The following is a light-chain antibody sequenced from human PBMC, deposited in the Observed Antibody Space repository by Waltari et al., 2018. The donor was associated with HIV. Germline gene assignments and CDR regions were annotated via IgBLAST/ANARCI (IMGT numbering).Light chain of an antibody. V-gene: IGLV1-44*01. CDR2: HNS. J-gene: IGLJ3*02. Sequence: QSVLTQPPSASGTAGQRVPISCSGTSSNIGSNTVNWYQQLPGTAPKLLIYHNSQRPSGVPDRFSGSKSGTSASLAISGLQSEDEADYYCAAWDDSVNGLVFGGGTKLTV. CDR1: SSNIGSNT. CDR3: AAWDDSVNGLV.